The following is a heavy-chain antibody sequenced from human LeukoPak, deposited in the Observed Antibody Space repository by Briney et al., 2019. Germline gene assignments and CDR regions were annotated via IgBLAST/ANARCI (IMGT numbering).Heavy chain of an antibody. CDR2: IYYSGST. Sequence: PSETLSLTCTVSGGSISSYYWSWIRQPPGKGLEWIGYIYYSGSTNYNPSLKSRVTISVDTSKNQFSLKLSSVTAADTAVYYCARDYPQMATITWDYWGQGTLVTVSS. CDR1: GGSISSYY. D-gene: IGHD5-24*01. CDR3: ARDYPQMATITWDY. J-gene: IGHJ4*02. V-gene: IGHV4-59*12.